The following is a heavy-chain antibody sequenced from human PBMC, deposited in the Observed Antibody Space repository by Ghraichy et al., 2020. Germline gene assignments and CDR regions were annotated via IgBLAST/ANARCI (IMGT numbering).Heavy chain of an antibody. Sequence: GGSLRLSCAASGFTFSSHGMSWVRQAPGKGLEWVSTISGSAGRTYYADSVKGRFTISRDNSRNTQYLQMNSLRADDTAIYYCAKDLGGCGADCYFDYWGQGTLVTVSS. CDR1: GFTFSSHG. D-gene: IGHD2-21*02. J-gene: IGHJ4*02. CDR2: ISGSAGRT. V-gene: IGHV3-23*01. CDR3: AKDLGGCGADCYFDY.